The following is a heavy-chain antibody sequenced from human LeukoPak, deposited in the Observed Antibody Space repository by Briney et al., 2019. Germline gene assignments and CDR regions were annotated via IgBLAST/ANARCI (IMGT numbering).Heavy chain of an antibody. Sequence: PSETLSLTCTVSGGSISSYYWSWIRQPPGKGLEWIGYIYYSGSTNYNPSLKSRVTISVDTSKNQFSLKLSSVTAADTAVYYCAREDRYSYGFLWSQGTLVTVSS. D-gene: IGHD5-18*01. CDR2: IYYSGST. V-gene: IGHV4-59*01. J-gene: IGHJ4*02. CDR1: GGSISSYY. CDR3: AREDRYSYGFL.